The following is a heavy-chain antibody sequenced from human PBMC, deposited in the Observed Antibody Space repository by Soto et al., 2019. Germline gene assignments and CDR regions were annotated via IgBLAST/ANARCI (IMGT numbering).Heavy chain of an antibody. V-gene: IGHV3-23*01. CDR1: GFTFSSYA. CDR3: AKAFLIAVAGTDFDY. CDR2: ISGSGGST. Sequence: EVQLLESGGGLVQPGGSLRLSCAASGFTFSSYAMSWVRQAPGKGLEWVSAISGSGGSTYYADSVKGRFTISRDNSKNTLYLQMNSLRAEDTAVYYGAKAFLIAVAGTDFDYWGQGTLVTVYS. J-gene: IGHJ4*02. D-gene: IGHD6-19*01.